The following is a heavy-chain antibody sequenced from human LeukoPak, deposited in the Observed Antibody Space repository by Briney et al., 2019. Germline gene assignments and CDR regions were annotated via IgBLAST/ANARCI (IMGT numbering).Heavy chain of an antibody. D-gene: IGHD5-18*01. J-gene: IGHJ4*02. CDR2: ISYDGTNK. Sequence: GGSLRLSCAASGFTFSSYGIHWVRQAPGKGLEWVAVISYDGTNKYYADSVKGRFTISRDNSKNTLYLQMNSLRAEDTAVYYCAKSGRRGYSYGYRFKYYYDYWGQGTLVTVSS. V-gene: IGHV3-30*18. CDR3: AKSGRRGYSYGYRFKYYYDY. CDR1: GFTFSSYG.